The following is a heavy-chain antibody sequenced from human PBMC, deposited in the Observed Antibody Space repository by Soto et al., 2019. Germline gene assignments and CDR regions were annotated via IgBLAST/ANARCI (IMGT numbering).Heavy chain of an antibody. CDR3: ARVYSYGYYYGMDV. CDR1: GGSISSGGYY. D-gene: IGHD5-18*01. CDR2: IYYSGST. J-gene: IGHJ6*02. V-gene: IGHV4-31*03. Sequence: SGTLSLTCTVSGGSISSGGYYWSWIRQHPGKGLEWIGYIYYSGSTYYNPSLKSRVTISVDTSKNQFSLKLSSVTAADTAVYYCARVYSYGYYYGMDVWGQGTTVTVSS.